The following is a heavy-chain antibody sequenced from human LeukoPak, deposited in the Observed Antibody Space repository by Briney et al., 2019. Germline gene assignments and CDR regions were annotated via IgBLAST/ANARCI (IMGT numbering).Heavy chain of an antibody. V-gene: IGHV3-48*02. J-gene: IGHJ5*02. CDR2: INNSSSTI. CDR3: ARVFGPQFDP. Sequence: GGSLRLSCTASGFTFSSYSMNWVRQAPGKGLERVSYINNSSSTIYYADSVKGRFTISRDNAKNSLYLQMNSLRDEDTAVYYCARVFGPQFDPWGQGTLVTVSS. CDR1: GFTFSSYS. D-gene: IGHD3-10*01.